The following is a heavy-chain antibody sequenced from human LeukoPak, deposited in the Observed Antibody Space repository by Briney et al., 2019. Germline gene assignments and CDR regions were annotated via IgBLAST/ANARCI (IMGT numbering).Heavy chain of an antibody. CDR1: GFTFSSYG. CDR2: ISGSGGST. J-gene: IGHJ4*02. CDR3: AKDGSYGGNSYIDY. Sequence: GGSLRLSCAASGFTFSSYGMHWVRQAPGKGLEWVSAISGSGGSTYYADSVKGRFTISRDNSKNTLYLQMNSLRAEDTAVYYCAKDGSYGGNSYIDYWGQGTLVTVSS. D-gene: IGHD4-23*01. V-gene: IGHV3-23*01.